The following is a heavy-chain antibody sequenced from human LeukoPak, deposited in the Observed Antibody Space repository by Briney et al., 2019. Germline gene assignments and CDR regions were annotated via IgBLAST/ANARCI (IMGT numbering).Heavy chain of an antibody. Sequence: PSETLSLTCAVSGGSISSSNWWSWVRQPPGKGLEWIGEVFHGGSTNFNPSLKSRVTISVDRSKNQFSLRLSSVTAADTAVYSCARGEEHGSGTVQFDYWGQGTLVTVSS. D-gene: IGHD3-10*01. V-gene: IGHV4-4*02. CDR2: VFHGGST. CDR1: GGSISSSNW. CDR3: ARGEEHGSGTVQFDY. J-gene: IGHJ4*02.